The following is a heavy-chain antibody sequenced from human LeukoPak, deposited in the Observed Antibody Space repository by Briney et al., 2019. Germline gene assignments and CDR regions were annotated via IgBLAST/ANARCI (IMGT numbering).Heavy chain of an antibody. V-gene: IGHV3-30*18. CDR2: MSNSGENT. CDR3: AKGGASVTRYVDY. CDR1: GFTFSSYS. Sequence: PGGSLRLSCAASGFTFSSYSMQWVRQTPGKGLEWVGIMSNSGENTFYGEAVKGRFTISRDNSQNTLYLQMNSLRPEDTAVYYCAKGGASVTRYVDYWGRGTLVTVSS. J-gene: IGHJ4*02. D-gene: IGHD4-17*01.